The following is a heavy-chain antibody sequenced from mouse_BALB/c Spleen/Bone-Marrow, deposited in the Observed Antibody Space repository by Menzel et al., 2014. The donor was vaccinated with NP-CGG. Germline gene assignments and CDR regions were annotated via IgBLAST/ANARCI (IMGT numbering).Heavy chain of an antibody. V-gene: IGHV5-9-4*01. D-gene: IGHD3-1*01. Sequence: EVQLQQSGEGLVKPGGSLKLSCAASGFTFSWYAMSWVRQSPEKGLEWVAEISSAGSHTYYPDTVTGRFTISRDNAKNTLYLEMSSLRSEDTAMYYCVRDSLGYFDYWGQGTTLTVSS. CDR2: ISSAGSHT. CDR3: VRDSLGYFDY. CDR1: GFTFSWYA. J-gene: IGHJ2*01.